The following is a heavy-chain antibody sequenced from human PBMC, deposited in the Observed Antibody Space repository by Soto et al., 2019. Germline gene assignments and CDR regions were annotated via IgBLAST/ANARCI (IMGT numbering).Heavy chain of an antibody. D-gene: IGHD5-18*01. CDR1: GFSFSIYG. CDR2: ILYDESNK. CDR3: GKDSRIQGQTLGIYGMDV. Sequence: GGSLRLSCAASGFSFSIYGMHWVRQAPGKGLEWLAVILYDESNKYYADSVKGRFTISRDNSKNTLYLQMKRLRVEDTAVYYCGKDSRIQGQTLGIYGMDVWGQGTTVTVSS. J-gene: IGHJ6*02. V-gene: IGHV3-30*18.